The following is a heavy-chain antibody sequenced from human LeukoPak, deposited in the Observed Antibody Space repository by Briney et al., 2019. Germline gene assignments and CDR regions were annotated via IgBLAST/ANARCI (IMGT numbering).Heavy chain of an antibody. CDR2: ISSSGDST. Sequence: GGSLRLSCAASGFTFSNYAMTWVRQAPGKGLEWVSAISSSGDSTYYADSVKGRFTISRDNAKNSLYLQMNSLRAEDTAVYYCASQGYYDRGPWRDYWGQGTLVTVSS. J-gene: IGHJ4*02. V-gene: IGHV3-23*01. CDR1: GFTFSNYA. CDR3: ASQGYYDRGPWRDY. D-gene: IGHD3-22*01.